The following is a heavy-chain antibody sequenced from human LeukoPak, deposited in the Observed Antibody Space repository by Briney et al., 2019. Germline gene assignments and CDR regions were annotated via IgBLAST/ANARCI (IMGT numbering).Heavy chain of an antibody. V-gene: IGHV4-34*01. CDR3: ARVPDGSGSYYPFTFDY. CDR2: INHSGST. J-gene: IGHJ4*02. CDR1: GGSFSGYY. D-gene: IGHD3-10*01. Sequence: SETLSLTCAVYGGSFSGYYWSWIRQPPGKGLEWIGEINHSGSTNHNPSLKSRVTISVDTSKNQFSLKLSSVTAADTAVYYCARVPDGSGSYYPFTFDYWGQGTLVTVSS.